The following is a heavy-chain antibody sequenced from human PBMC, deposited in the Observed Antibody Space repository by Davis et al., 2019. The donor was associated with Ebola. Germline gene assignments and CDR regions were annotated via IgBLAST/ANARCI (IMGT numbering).Heavy chain of an antibody. Sequence: GGSLRLSCKGSGYSFTSYWIGWVRQMPGKGLEWMGIIYPGDSDTRYSPSFQGQVTISADKSISTAYLQWSSLKASDTAMYYCATHDYGEIHWYFDLWGRGTLVTVSS. V-gene: IGHV5-51*01. CDR3: ATHDYGEIHWYFDL. J-gene: IGHJ2*01. CDR1: GYSFTSYW. CDR2: IYPGDSDT. D-gene: IGHD4-17*01.